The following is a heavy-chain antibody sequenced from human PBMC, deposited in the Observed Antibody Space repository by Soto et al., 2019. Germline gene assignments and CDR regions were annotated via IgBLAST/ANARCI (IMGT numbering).Heavy chain of an antibody. CDR2: IYYSGST. Sequence: PSDTLTLTCALSGYSISNYYWIWIRQPPGKGLEWIGYIYYSGSTTYNPSLKSRVTISVDTSKNQFSLKLSSVTAADTAVYACARAYGDYVFDYWGQGSLVT. CDR3: ARAYGDYVFDY. CDR1: GYSISNYY. V-gene: IGHV4-59*01. D-gene: IGHD4-17*01. J-gene: IGHJ4*02.